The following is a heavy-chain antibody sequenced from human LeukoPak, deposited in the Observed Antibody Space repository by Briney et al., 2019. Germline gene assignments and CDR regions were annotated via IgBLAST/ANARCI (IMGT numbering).Heavy chain of an antibody. D-gene: IGHD6-13*01. V-gene: IGHV1-18*01. J-gene: IGHJ6*02. Sequence: ASVKVSCKASGYTFTSYGISWVRQAPGQGLEWMGWISAYNGNTNYAQKLQGRVTMTTDTSTSTAYMELRSLRPDDTAVYYCARGIRQLNPRPTRHNYYYGMDVWGQGTTVTVSS. CDR1: GYTFTSYG. CDR3: ARGIRQLNPRPTRHNYYYGMDV. CDR2: ISAYNGNT.